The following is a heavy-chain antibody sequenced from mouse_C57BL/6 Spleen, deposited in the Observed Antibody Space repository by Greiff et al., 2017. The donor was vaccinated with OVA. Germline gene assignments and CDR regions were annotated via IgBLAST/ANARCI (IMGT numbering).Heavy chain of an antibody. V-gene: IGHV1-15*01. D-gene: IGHD2-5*01. Sequence: VKLQQSGAELVRPGASVTLSCKASGYTFTDYEMHWVKQTPVHGLEWIGAIDPETGGTAYNQKFKGKAILTADKSSSTAYMELRSLTSEDSAVYYCTRSAYYSNPMDYWGQGTSVTVSS. J-gene: IGHJ4*01. CDR3: TRSAYYSNPMDY. CDR1: GYTFTDYE. CDR2: IDPETGGT.